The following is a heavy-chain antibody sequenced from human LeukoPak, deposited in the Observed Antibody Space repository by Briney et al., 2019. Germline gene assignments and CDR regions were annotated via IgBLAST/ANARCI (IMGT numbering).Heavy chain of an antibody. CDR3: ARGYSSSWSPSPIDY. J-gene: IGHJ4*02. D-gene: IGHD6-13*01. Sequence: PSETLSLTCAVYGGSFSGYYWSWIRQPPGKGLEWIGEINHSGSTNYNPSLKSRVTISVDTSKNQFSLKLSSVTAADTAVYYCARGYSSSWSPSPIDYWGQGTLVTVSS. CDR1: GGSFSGYY. V-gene: IGHV4-34*01. CDR2: INHSGST.